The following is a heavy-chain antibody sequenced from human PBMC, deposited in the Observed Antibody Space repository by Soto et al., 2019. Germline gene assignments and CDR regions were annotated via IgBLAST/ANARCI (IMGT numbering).Heavy chain of an antibody. Sequence: GGSLRLACAACGFSLTSYGMDWVRQAPGKGLEWMALILHDGSAEYYADSVKGRFTISRDNSKNTLYLQMNSLTAEDTAVYYCARSRDGYSFYFYYGMDGWGQGTTVTVSS. CDR3: ARSRDGYSFYFYYGMDG. J-gene: IGHJ6*02. V-gene: IGHV3-33*05. D-gene: IGHD4-4*01. CDR2: ILHDGSAE. CDR1: GFSLTSYG.